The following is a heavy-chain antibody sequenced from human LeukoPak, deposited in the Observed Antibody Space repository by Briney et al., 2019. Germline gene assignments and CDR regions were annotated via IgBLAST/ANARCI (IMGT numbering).Heavy chain of an antibody. CDR3: ARNKGYGDYVADY. V-gene: IGHV1-2*02. CDR1: GYTFTGYN. CDR2: INPNTGGT. Sequence: ASVKVSCKASGYTFTGYNLHWVRQATGQGLEWMGWINPNTGGTNYAQKFQARVTMTRDTSISTAYMELSSLRSDDTAVYYCARNKGYGDYVADYWGQGTLVTVSS. D-gene: IGHD4-17*01. J-gene: IGHJ4*02.